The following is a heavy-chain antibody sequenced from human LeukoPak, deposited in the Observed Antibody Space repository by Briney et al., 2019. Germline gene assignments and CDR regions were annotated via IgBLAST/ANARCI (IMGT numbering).Heavy chain of an antibody. D-gene: IGHD3-3*01. Sequence: GGSLRLSCAASGFTFSSYAMSWVRQAPGKGLEWVSAISGSGGSTYYADSVKGRFTISRDNSKNTLYLQMNSLRAEDTAVYYCARGAWYYDFWSGYYKESSGMDYWGQGTLVTVSS. J-gene: IGHJ4*02. CDR3: ARGAWYYDFWSGYYKESSGMDY. CDR2: ISGSGGST. CDR1: GFTFSSYA. V-gene: IGHV3-23*01.